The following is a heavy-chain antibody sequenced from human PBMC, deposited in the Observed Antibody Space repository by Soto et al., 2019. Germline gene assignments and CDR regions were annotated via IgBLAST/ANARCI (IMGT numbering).Heavy chain of an antibody. CDR3: ARLYSMKGLDY. D-gene: IGHD2-2*02. J-gene: IGHJ4*02. CDR2: IYYSGST. Sequence: QLQLQESGPGLVKPSETLSLTCTVSGGSISSSSYYWGWIRQPPGKGLEWIGSIYYSGSTYYNPSLKSRVTISVDTSKNQFSLKLSSVTAADTAVYYCARLYSMKGLDYWGQGTLVTVSS. V-gene: IGHV4-39*01. CDR1: GGSISSSSYY.